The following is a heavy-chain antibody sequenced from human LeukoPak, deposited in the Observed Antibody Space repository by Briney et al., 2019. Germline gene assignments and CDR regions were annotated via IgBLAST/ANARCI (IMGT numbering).Heavy chain of an antibody. J-gene: IGHJ2*01. CDR3: AKIYEAYCRDDCYSRYLDL. D-gene: IGHD2-21*02. CDR1: GFTFSSYD. V-gene: IGHV3-30*18. Sequence: GGSLRLSCKASGFTFSSYDMHWVRQAPGKGLEWVAGTSYDGSRKYYADSVMGRFAISRDNSKNTLSLQMTSLRAEDTAVYYCAKIYEAYCRDDCYSRYLDLWGRGTLVTVSS. CDR2: TSYDGSRK.